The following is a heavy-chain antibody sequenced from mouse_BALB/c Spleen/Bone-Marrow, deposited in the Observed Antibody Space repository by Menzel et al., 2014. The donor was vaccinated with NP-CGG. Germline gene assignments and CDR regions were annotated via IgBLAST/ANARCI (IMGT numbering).Heavy chain of an antibody. CDR2: IWGDGST. V-gene: IGHV2-6-7*01. J-gene: IGHJ4*01. Sequence: VQLQESGPGLVAPSQSLSITCTVSGSSLTGYGVNWVRQPPGKGLEWLGMIWGDGSTDYNSALKSRLSISKDNSKSQVFLKMNSLQTDDTARYYCARDRYDGAMDYWGQGTSATVSS. CDR3: ARDRYDGAMDY. D-gene: IGHD2-14*01. CDR1: GSSLTGYG.